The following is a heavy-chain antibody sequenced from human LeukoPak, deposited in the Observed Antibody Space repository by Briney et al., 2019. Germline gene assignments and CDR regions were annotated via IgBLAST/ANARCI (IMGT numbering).Heavy chain of an antibody. CDR2: ISSSGSTI. D-gene: IGHD5-24*01. V-gene: IGHV3-48*03. J-gene: IGHJ3*02. CDR3: ARGKMGWLQPSGDAFDI. Sequence: GGSLRLSCAASGFTFSSYEMNWVRQAPGKGLEWVSYISSSGSTIYYADSVKGRFTISRDNAKNSLYLQMNSLRAEDTAVYYCARGKMGWLQPSGDAFDIWGQGTKVTVSS. CDR1: GFTFSSYE.